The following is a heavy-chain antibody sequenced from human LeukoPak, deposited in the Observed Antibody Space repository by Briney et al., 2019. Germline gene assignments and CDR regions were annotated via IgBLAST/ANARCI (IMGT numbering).Heavy chain of an antibody. CDR2: ISSGSTYM. Sequence: GGSLRLSCAASGFTFSSYSMNWVRQAPGKGLEWVSSISSGSTYMYYADSVKGRFAISRDNAQNSMYLQMNSLRAEDTAVYYCGRVGGRSKAAKGDAFDIWGQGTMVVVSS. V-gene: IGHV3-21*01. CDR1: GFTFSSYS. J-gene: IGHJ3*02. D-gene: IGHD6-6*01. CDR3: GRVGGRSKAAKGDAFDI.